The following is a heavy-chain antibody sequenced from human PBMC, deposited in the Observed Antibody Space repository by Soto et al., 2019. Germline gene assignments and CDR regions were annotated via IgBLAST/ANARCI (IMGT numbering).Heavy chain of an antibody. CDR1: GFTFSDYY. J-gene: IGHJ6*03. D-gene: IGHD3-10*01. CDR2: ISSSGSTI. V-gene: IGHV3-11*01. Sequence: LRLSCAASGFTFSDYYMSWIRQAPGKGLEWVSYISSSGSTIYYADSVKGRFTISRDNAKNSLYLQMNSLRAEDTAVYYCARTANYGSGSYSFYYYYMDVWGTGTTVTVSS. CDR3: ARTANYGSGSYSFYYYYMDV.